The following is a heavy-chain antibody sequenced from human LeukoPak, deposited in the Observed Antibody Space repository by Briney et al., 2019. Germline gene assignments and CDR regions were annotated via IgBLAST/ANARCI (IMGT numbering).Heavy chain of an antibody. CDR1: GYTFSTYG. CDR3: ASGYSSHPDYFDY. D-gene: IGHD6-13*01. Sequence: ASVKVSCKASGYTFSTYGISWVRQAPGQGLEWMGGIIPIFGTANYAQKFQGRVTITTDESTSTAYMELSSLRSEDTAVYYCASGYSSHPDYFDYWGQGTLVTVSS. J-gene: IGHJ4*02. CDR2: IIPIFGTA. V-gene: IGHV1-69*05.